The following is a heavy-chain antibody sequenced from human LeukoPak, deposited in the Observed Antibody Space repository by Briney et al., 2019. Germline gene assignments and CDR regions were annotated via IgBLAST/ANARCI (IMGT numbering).Heavy chain of an antibody. J-gene: IGHJ4*02. V-gene: IGHV3-21*01. Sequence: GGSLRLSCAASGFTFSIYSMNWVRQAPGEGLEWVSSISSSSSYIYYADSVKGRFTISRDNSKNTLYLQMNSLRAEDTAVYYCARPTYSGSYYWFDYWGQGTLVTVSS. CDR3: ARPTYSGSYYWFDY. CDR1: GFTFSIYS. D-gene: IGHD1-26*01. CDR2: ISSSSSYI.